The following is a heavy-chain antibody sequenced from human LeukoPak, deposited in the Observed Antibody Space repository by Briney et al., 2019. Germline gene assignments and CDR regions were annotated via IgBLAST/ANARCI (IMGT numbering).Heavy chain of an antibody. CDR1: GASMSYYY. CDR2: IYYTGMT. V-gene: IGHV4-59*12. CDR3: ARASKDIRGYYWGYFDY. D-gene: IGHD3-22*01. J-gene: IGHJ4*02. Sequence: SETLSLTCTVSGASMSYYYWGVFRRPPRKGLQWIGYIYYTGMTYYNPSLESRVTVSVDTSKNQLSLKPSSVTAADTAVYYCARASKDIRGYYWGYFDYWGQGTLVTVSS.